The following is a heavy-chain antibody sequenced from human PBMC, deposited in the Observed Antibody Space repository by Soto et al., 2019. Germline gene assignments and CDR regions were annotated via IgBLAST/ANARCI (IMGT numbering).Heavy chain of an antibody. CDR2: ITPMFGTG. V-gene: IGHV1-69*12. Sequence: QVQLVQSGAEVKKPGSSVKVSCKASGGTFNRYAISWLRQAPGQGPEWMGGITPMFGTGNYAQKFRGRVTIAADESTTTGHMELRRLTSEATAVYYWSQALGSAVAGPGRFDLWGRGTRVIVSS. J-gene: IGHJ2*01. D-gene: IGHD6-19*01. CDR1: GGTFNRYA. CDR3: SQALGSAVAGPGRFDL.